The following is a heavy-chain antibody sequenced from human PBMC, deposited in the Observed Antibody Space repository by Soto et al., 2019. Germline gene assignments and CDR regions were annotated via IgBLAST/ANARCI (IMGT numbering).Heavy chain of an antibody. CDR2: ISGGGGST. J-gene: IGHJ4*02. CDR3: AKDGRRWDLPADY. V-gene: IGHV3-23*01. Sequence: GGPLRLSCAASGFTFSSYAMSWVRQAPGKGLEWVSAISGGGGSTYYADSVKGRFTISRDNSKNTLYLQMNSLRAEDTAVYYCAKDGRRWDLPADYWGQGALVTVSS. D-gene: IGHD1-26*01. CDR1: GFTFSSYA.